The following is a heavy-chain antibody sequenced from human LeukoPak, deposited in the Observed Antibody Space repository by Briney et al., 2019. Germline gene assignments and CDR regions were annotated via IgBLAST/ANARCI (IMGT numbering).Heavy chain of an antibody. CDR2: ISYDGSNK. CDR3: ARARGGYCSSTSCYTSDAFDI. V-gene: IGHV3-30-3*01. D-gene: IGHD2-2*02. Sequence: SGGSLRLSCAASGFTFSSYAMHWVRQAPGKGLEWVAVISYDGSNKYYADSVKGRFTISRDNSKNTLYLQMNSLRAEDTAVYYCARARGGYCSSTSCYTSDAFDIWGQGTMVTVSS. CDR1: GFTFSSYA. J-gene: IGHJ3*02.